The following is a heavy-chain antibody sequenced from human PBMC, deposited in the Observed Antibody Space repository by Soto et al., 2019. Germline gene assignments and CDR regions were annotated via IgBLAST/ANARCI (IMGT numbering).Heavy chain of an antibody. Sequence: SVKVSCKTSGGTFSNDIITWVRQAPGQGLEWMGRIIPLLGIANYAQNFKGRVTITADKSTGTAYMEVNSLRSEDTAVYYCARDSPIGSTFSGYDAIDYWGQGTLVTVSS. CDR3: ARDSPIGSTFSGYDAIDY. J-gene: IGHJ4*02. CDR2: IIPLLGIA. V-gene: IGHV1-69*04. D-gene: IGHD5-12*01. CDR1: GGTFSNDI.